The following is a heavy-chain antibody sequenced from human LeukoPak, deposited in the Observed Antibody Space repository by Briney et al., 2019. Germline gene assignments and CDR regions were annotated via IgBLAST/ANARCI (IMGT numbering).Heavy chain of an antibody. CDR2: ISSSSTI. J-gene: IGHJ5*02. CDR1: GFTFSSYE. Sequence: GGSLRLSCAASGFTFSSYEMNWVRQAPGKGLEWVSYISSSSTIYYADSVKGRFTTSRDNAKNSLYLQMNSLRAEDTALYYCAKVGGGRWFDPWGQGTLVTVSS. V-gene: IGHV3-48*03. CDR3: AKVGGGRWFDP. D-gene: IGHD3-16*01.